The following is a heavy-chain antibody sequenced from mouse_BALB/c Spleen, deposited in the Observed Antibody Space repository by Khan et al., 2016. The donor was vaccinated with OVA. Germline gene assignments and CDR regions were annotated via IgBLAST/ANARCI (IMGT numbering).Heavy chain of an antibody. V-gene: IGHV1-4*01. CDR3: VRDGAYHRNDGWFAY. CDR2: INPSNGYT. Sequence: VQLKQSGAELARPGASVKMSCKASGYTFTSYTIHWIKKRPGQGLEWIGYINPSNGYTNYNQKFKDKATLTTDKSSTTAYLQLSSLTSYDSAVYNCVRDGAYHRNDGWFAYWGHGTLVTVSA. J-gene: IGHJ3*01. CDR1: GYTFTSYT. D-gene: IGHD2-14*01.